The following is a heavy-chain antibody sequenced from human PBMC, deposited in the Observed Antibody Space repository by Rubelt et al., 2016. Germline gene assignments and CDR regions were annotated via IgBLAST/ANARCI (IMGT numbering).Heavy chain of an antibody. V-gene: IGHV4-59*08. J-gene: IGHJ4*02. D-gene: IGHD1/OR15-1a*01. CDR2: SHYSGTT. Sequence: GWIRRPPGKGLEWIGYSHYSGTTNYSPSLRSRVTMSVDTSQNQVSLRLTSVTAADTAVYYCAGRTAASGTFDHWGQGTLVTVSS. CDR3: AGRTAASGTFDH.